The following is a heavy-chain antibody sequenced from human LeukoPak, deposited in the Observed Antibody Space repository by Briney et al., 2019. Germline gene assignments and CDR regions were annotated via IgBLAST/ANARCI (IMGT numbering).Heavy chain of an antibody. CDR1: GGSFSGYY. J-gene: IGHJ5*02. Sequence: SETLSLTCAVSGGSFSGYYWSWIRQPPGKGLEWIGEIDHSGSTNYNPSLKSRVTISVDTSKNQFSLKLNSVTAADTAVYYCASRVLMVYPNCFDPWGQGTPVTVSS. CDR2: IDHSGST. CDR3: ASRVLMVYPNCFDP. D-gene: IGHD2-8*01. V-gene: IGHV4-34*01.